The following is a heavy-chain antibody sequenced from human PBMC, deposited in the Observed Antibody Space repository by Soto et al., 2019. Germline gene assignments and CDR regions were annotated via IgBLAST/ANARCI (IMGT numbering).Heavy chain of an antibody. CDR1: GYTFTSYA. Sequence: QVQLVQSGAEVKKPGASVKVSCKASGYTFTSYAMHWVRQAPGQRLEWMGWINAGNGNTKYSQKFQGRVTITRDTSASTAYMELSSLRSEDTAVYYCARGPPYYDILTGYYGMFDYWGQGTLVTVSS. CDR2: INAGNGNT. D-gene: IGHD3-9*01. J-gene: IGHJ4*02. V-gene: IGHV1-3*01. CDR3: ARGPPYYDILTGYYGMFDY.